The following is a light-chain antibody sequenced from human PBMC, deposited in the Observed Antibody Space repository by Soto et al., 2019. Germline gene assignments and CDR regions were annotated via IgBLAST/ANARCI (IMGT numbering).Light chain of an antibody. CDR2: WAS. J-gene: IGKJ1*01. Sequence: DVVMTQSPDSLAVSLGERATINCKSRQSVLNSSNNKNYLAWYQQKPGQPPKLLIYWASTRESGVPDRFSGSGSGTGFTLTISSLQAEDVAVYYCQQYDDTPRTFGQGTKVEIK. V-gene: IGKV4-1*01. CDR1: QSVLNSSNNKNY. CDR3: QQYDDTPRT.